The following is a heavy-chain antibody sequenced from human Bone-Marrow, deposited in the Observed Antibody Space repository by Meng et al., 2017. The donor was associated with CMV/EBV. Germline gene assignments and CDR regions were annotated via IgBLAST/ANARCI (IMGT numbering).Heavy chain of an antibody. Sequence: SETLSLTCTVSGGSISSYYWSWIRQPPGKGLEWIGYIYCSGSTNYNPSLKSRVTISVDTSKNQFSLKLSSVTAADTAVYYCARNGGDDAFDIWGQGTMVTVSS. V-gene: IGHV4-59*01. J-gene: IGHJ3*02. CDR2: IYCSGST. D-gene: IGHD2-21*01. CDR3: ARNGGDDAFDI. CDR1: GGSISSYY.